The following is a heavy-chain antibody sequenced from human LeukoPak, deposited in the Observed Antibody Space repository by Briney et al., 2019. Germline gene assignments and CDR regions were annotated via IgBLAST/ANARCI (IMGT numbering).Heavy chain of an antibody. J-gene: IGHJ4*02. Sequence: ASVKVSCKASGYTFTSYGITWVRQAPGQGLEWMGWISTYNGNTNYAQKLQGRVTMTTDTSTTTAYMELRSLRSDDTAMYYCARDRMDTGTYFDYWGQGTPVTVSS. V-gene: IGHV1-18*01. CDR1: GYTFTSYG. D-gene: IGHD5-18*01. CDR2: ISTYNGNT. CDR3: ARDRMDTGTYFDY.